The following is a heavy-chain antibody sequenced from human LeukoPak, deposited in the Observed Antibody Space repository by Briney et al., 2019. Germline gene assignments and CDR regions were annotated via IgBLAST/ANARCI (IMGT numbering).Heavy chain of an antibody. CDR3: ASVKYYYDSSGYPGWFDP. J-gene: IGHJ5*02. V-gene: IGHV4-59*01. Sequence: PSETLSLTCTVSGGSISSYYWSWIRQPPGKGLEWIGYIYYSGSTNYNPSLKSRVTISVDTSKNQFSLELSSVTAADTAVYYCASVKYYYDSSGYPGWFDPWGQGTLVTVSS. D-gene: IGHD3-22*01. CDR1: GGSISSYY. CDR2: IYYSGST.